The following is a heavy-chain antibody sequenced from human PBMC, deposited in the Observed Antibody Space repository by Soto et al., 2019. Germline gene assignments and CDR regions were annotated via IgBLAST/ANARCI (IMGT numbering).Heavy chain of an antibody. CDR3: ARQEAAAGLAQYYYYGMDV. CDR2: IYYSEST. V-gene: IGHV4-59*01. Sequence: ASATLSLTCTVSGGSIRGYYWTWIRQSPGKGLEWIGYIYYSESTNFNPSLKSRVSMSLDTSKNQISLKLRSVAAADTAMYYCARQEAAAGLAQYYYYGMDVWGQGTTVTVSS. CDR1: GGSIRGYY. J-gene: IGHJ6*02. D-gene: IGHD6-13*01.